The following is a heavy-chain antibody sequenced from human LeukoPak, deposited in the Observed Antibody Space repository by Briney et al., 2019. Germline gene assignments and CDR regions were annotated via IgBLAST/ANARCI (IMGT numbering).Heavy chain of an antibody. CDR2: INHSGST. Sequence: SETLSLTCAVSGGSFSVYYWSWIRQPPGKGLEWIGEINHSGSTNYNPSLKSRVTISVDTSKNQFSLKLSSVTAADTAVYYCARGRRIAAAGLDYWGQGTLVTVSS. D-gene: IGHD6-13*01. CDR3: ARGRRIAAAGLDY. CDR1: GGSFSVYY. V-gene: IGHV4-34*01. J-gene: IGHJ4*02.